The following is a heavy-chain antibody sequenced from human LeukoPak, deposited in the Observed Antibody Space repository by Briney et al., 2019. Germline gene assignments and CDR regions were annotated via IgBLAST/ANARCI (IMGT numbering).Heavy chain of an antibody. D-gene: IGHD3-10*01. Sequence: SETLSLTCTVSGGSISSSSYYWGWIRQPPGKGLEWIGSIYYSGSTYYNPSLKSRVTISVDTSKNQFSLKLSSVTAADTAVYYCARIHYGSGSLYYYYYYMDVWGKGTTVTISS. CDR2: IYYSGST. V-gene: IGHV4-39*01. J-gene: IGHJ6*03. CDR1: GGSISSSSYY. CDR3: ARIHYGSGSLYYYYYYMDV.